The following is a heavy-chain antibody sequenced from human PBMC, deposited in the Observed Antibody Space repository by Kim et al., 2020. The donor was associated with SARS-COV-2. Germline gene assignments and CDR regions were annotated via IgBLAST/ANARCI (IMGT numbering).Heavy chain of an antibody. D-gene: IGHD1-20*01. CDR3: AHSSRRPSCSGNNCYSFDY. V-gene: IGHV2-5*02. J-gene: IGHJ4*02. Sequence: SGPTLVKPRPTLTLTCTFSGSSLSTNGVAVGWIRQPPGKALEWLALIFWDADIDYSPSLKNRLTIATGNSKDYVVLTMTDMGPVDTGTYYCAHSSRRPSCSGNNCYSFDYWGQGVPVTVSS. CDR1: GSSLSTNGVA. CDR2: IFWDADI.